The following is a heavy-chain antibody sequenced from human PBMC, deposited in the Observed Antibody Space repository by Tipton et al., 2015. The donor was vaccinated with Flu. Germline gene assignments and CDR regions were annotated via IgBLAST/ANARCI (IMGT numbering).Heavy chain of an antibody. Sequence: TLSLTCDVSGDSISSDYYWGWVRQPPGKGLEWIGNIFRTGTTYRNSSLKSRATISIDTSKNQFSLKVFSVTAADTAVYYCARKVTKSRHDWDYIDYWGQGTLVTVSS. CDR2: IFRTGTT. CDR1: GDSISSDYY. CDR3: ARKVTKSRHDWDYIDY. D-gene: IGHD3-9*01. J-gene: IGHJ4*02. V-gene: IGHV4-38-2*01.